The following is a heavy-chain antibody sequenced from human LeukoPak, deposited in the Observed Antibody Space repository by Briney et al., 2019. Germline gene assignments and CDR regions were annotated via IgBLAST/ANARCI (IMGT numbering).Heavy chain of an antibody. V-gene: IGHV4-59*08. CDR2: ISYSGST. D-gene: IGHD2-8*01. Sequence: SETLSLTCTVSGGSISSYYWSWIRQPPGKGLEWIGYISYSGSTNYNPSLKSRVTISVDTSKNQFSLKLTSVTAADTAVYYCARHRAGVSDWFDPWGQGTLVTVSS. CDR3: ARHRAGVSDWFDP. J-gene: IGHJ5*02. CDR1: GGSISSYY.